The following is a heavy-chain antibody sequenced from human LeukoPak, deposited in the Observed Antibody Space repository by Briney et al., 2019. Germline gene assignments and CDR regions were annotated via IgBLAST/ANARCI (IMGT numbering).Heavy chain of an antibody. Sequence: GGSLRLSCAASGFTVSSYYMSWVRQAPGKGLEWVSVIYSGGSTYYADSVKGRFTISRDNSKNTLYLQMNSLRAEDTAVYYCARGRYSYGWCDYWGQGTLVTVSS. CDR1: GFTVSSYY. V-gene: IGHV3-53*01. CDR2: IYSGGST. CDR3: ARGRYSYGWCDY. D-gene: IGHD5-18*01. J-gene: IGHJ4*02.